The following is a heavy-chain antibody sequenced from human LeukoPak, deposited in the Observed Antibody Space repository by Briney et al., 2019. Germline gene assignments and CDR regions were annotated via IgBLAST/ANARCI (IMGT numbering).Heavy chain of an antibody. J-gene: IGHJ4*02. CDR1: GFTFSSYE. CDR2: ISSNGSTI. D-gene: IGHD3-16*01. CDR3: GPFLGGYYFDY. V-gene: IGHV3-48*03. Sequence: GGSLRLSCAASGFTFSSYEMNWVRQAPGKGLEWVSYISSNGSTIYYADSVKGRFTISRDNAKNSLYLQMNSLRAEDTAVYYCGPFLGGYYFDYWGQGTLVTVSS.